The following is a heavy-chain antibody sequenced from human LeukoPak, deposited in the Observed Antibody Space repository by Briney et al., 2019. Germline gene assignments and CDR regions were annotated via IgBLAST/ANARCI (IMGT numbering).Heavy chain of an antibody. V-gene: IGHV4-59*08. CDR1: GGSIRSYY. D-gene: IGHD3-3*01. J-gene: IGHJ4*02. Sequence: SETLSLTGTVSGGSIRSYYWSWIRQPPGKGLEWIGYIHYIGSTKYNPSLKSRVTISVDTSKNQFSLNLSSVTAADTAVYYCARQAYDFWSGYSRPHFDYWGQGTLVTVSS. CDR2: IHYIGST. CDR3: ARQAYDFWSGYSRPHFDY.